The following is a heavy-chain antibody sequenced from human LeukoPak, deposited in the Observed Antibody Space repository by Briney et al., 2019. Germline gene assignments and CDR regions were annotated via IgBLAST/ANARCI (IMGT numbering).Heavy chain of an antibody. CDR2: ISYDGSNK. CDR1: GFTFSSYA. Sequence: GGSLRLSCAASGFTFSSYAMHWVRQAPGKGLEWVAVISYDGSNKYYADSVKGRFTISRDNSKNSLYLQMNSLRAGDTAVYYCAREGYGDYPIFDYWGQGTLVTVSS. V-gene: IGHV3-30-3*01. CDR3: AREGYGDYPIFDY. J-gene: IGHJ4*02. D-gene: IGHD4-17*01.